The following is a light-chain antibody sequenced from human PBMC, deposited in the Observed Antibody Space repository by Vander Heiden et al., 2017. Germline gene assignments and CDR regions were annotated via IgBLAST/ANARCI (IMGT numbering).Light chain of an antibody. CDR1: SGSIASSY. CDR2: EDD. V-gene: IGLV6-57*01. J-gene: IGLJ3*02. Sequence: NFMLTQPHSLSESPGKTVTISCTRSSGSIASSYVQWYQQRPGSSPTTMIYEDDQRISGVPDRFSGSIDSSSNSASLTISGLKTEDEADYYCQSYDSSNRVFGGGTKLTVL. CDR3: QSYDSSNRV.